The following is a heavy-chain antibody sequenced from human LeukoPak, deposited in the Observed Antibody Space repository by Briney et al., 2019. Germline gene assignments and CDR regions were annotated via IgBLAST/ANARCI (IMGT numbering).Heavy chain of an antibody. D-gene: IGHD3-9*01. V-gene: IGHV3-21*01. CDR3: ARDRHILTGYYTLPFDY. CDR2: ISSSSSYI. Sequence: GGSLRLSCAASGFTFDDYGMSWVRQAPGKGLEWVSSISSSSSYIYYADSVKGRFTISRDNAKNSLYLQMNSLRAEDTAVYYCARDRHILTGYYTLPFDYWGQGTLVTVSS. J-gene: IGHJ4*02. CDR1: GFTFDDYG.